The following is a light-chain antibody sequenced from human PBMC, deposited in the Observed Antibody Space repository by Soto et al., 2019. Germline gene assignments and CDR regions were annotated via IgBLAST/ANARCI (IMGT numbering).Light chain of an antibody. CDR1: QSISSTS. Sequence: DIVLTQSPGTLSFSLGERATLSCRASQSISSTSLAWYQQKPGQAPRLLIYGASTRATGIPDRFSGSESGTDFTLTISRLEPEDFVVYYCQQYGNSPFTFGQGTRLENK. CDR2: GAS. V-gene: IGKV3-20*01. J-gene: IGKJ5*01. CDR3: QQYGNSPFT.